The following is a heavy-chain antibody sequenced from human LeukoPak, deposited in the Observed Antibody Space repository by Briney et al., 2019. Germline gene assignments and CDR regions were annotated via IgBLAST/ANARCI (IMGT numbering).Heavy chain of an antibody. CDR3: ARGAVVVIPRGAFDI. D-gene: IGHD3-22*01. CDR2: IYHSGST. Sequence: SETLSLTCAVSGGSISSSNWWSWVRQPPGKGLEWNGEIYHSGSTNYNPSLKSRVTISVDKSKNQFSLKLSSVTAADTAVYYCARGAVVVIPRGAFDIWGQGTMVTVSS. CDR1: GGSISSSNW. V-gene: IGHV4-4*02. J-gene: IGHJ3*02.